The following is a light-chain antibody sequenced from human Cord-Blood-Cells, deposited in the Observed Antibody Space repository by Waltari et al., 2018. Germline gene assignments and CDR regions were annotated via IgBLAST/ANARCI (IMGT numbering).Light chain of an antibody. V-gene: IGKV3-20*01. CDR1: QSGSSSY. J-gene: IGKJ2*03. Sequence: IVLTQSPGTLSLSPGEGATLSCRASQSGSSSYLAWYQQKPGQAPRLLIYGAASRATGIPDRFSGSGSGTDFTLTISRLEPEDFAVYYCQQYVSSPYSFGQVTKLEIK. CDR2: GAA. CDR3: QQYVSSPYS.